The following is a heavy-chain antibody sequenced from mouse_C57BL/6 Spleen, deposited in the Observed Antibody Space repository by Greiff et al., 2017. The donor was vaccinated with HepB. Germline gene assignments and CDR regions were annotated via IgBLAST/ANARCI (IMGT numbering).Heavy chain of an antibody. CDR3: ARQDPSNTGGPFDY. J-gene: IGHJ2*01. CDR2: INPSSGYT. Sequence: QVHVKQSGAELAKPGASVKLSCKASGYTFTSYWMHWVNQRPGQGLEWIGYINPSSGYTKYNQKFKDKATLTADKSSSTAYMQLSSLTYEDSAVYYCARQDPSNTGGPFDYWGQGTTLTVSS. CDR1: GYTFTSYW. V-gene: IGHV1-7*01.